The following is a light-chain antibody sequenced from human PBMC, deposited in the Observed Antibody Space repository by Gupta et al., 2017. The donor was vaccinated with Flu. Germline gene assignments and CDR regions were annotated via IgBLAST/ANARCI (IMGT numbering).Light chain of an antibody. V-gene: IGKV1-39*01. J-gene: IGKJ1*01. CDR1: QNIKNY. CDR2: AAS. Sequence: DIQMTQSPSSLSASVGDRVTITCRASQNIKNYLNWYQQEPGKAPKLLIYAASNLQGGVPSRFSGSGFGTDFTLTISTRQPEDFATYYCQQTDTTPWRFGQGTKVEIK. CDR3: QQTDTTPWR.